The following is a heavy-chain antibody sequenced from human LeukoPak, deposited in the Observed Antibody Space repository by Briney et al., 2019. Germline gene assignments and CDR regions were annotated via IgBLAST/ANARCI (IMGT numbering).Heavy chain of an antibody. V-gene: IGHV3-21*01. D-gene: IGHD6-13*01. J-gene: IGHJ3*02. Sequence: GGSLRLSCAASGFTFSSYSMNWVRQAPGKGLEWVSSISSSSSYIYYADSVKGRFTISRDNAKNSLYLQMNSLRAEDTAVYYCARDRGAAAYDAFDIWGQGTMVTVSS. CDR3: ARDRGAAAYDAFDI. CDR2: ISSSSSYI. CDR1: GFTFSSYS.